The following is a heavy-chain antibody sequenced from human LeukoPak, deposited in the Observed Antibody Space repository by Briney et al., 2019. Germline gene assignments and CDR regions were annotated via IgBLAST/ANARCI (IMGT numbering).Heavy chain of an antibody. Sequence: PGGSLRLSCAASGFTFTNYGMSWVRRTPGMGLEWVASMGGSDTDRYYADSVKGRFTISRDNSKSTVSLQLNSLRAEDTAVYYCAKDGVSFNKRWDWFDPWGQGTLVTVSS. CDR1: GFTFTNYG. D-gene: IGHD1-26*01. CDR2: MGGSDTDR. J-gene: IGHJ5*02. CDR3: AKDGVSFNKRWDWFDP. V-gene: IGHV3-23*01.